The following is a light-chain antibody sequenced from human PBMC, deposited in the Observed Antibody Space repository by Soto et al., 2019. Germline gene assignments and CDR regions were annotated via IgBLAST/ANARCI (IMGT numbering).Light chain of an antibody. CDR3: SSYTSSSTLNYV. Sequence: QSALTQPASVSGSPGQSITMSCTGTSSDVGGYNYVSWYQQHPGKAPKLMIYEVSNRPSGVSNRFSGSKSGNTASLTISGLQAEDEADYYCSSYTSSSTLNYVFGTGTTSPS. V-gene: IGLV2-14*01. CDR2: EVS. J-gene: IGLJ1*01. CDR1: SSDVGGYNY.